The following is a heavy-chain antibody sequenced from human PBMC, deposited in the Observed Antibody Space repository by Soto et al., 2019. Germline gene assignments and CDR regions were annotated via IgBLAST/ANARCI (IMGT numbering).Heavy chain of an antibody. V-gene: IGHV3-7*01. CDR3: ATAISSPFSNFDY. CDR1: GLTFSPYW. CDR2: IKEDASEE. J-gene: IGHJ4*02. D-gene: IGHD2-2*01. Sequence: EVQLVQSGGDLVQPGGPLRLSCVAPGLTFSPYWLTWVRQAPGMGLEWVAGIKEDASEEVYVDSVKGRFSISRDNAKNSLYLQLNSLRAEDTAVYYCATAISSPFSNFDYWGQGSLVTVSS.